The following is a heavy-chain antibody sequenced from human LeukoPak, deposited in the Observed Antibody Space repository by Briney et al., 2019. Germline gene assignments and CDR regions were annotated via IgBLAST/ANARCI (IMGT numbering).Heavy chain of an antibody. V-gene: IGHV1-69*04. Sequence: SVKVSCKASGGTFSSYAISWVRQAPGQGLEWMGRIIPILGIANYAQKFQGRVTITADKSTSTAYMELSSLRSDDTAVYYCARERESGTTTEDAFDIWGQGTMVTVSS. D-gene: IGHD1-1*01. CDR3: ARERESGTTTEDAFDI. J-gene: IGHJ3*02. CDR1: GGTFSSYA. CDR2: IIPILGIA.